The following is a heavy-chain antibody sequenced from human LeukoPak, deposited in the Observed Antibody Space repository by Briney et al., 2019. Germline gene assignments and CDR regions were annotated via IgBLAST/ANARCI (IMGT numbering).Heavy chain of an antibody. CDR3: ARAMDREEYYFDY. V-gene: IGHV1-69*05. D-gene: IGHD3-10*01. CDR2: IIPIFGTA. CDR1: GYTFTSYA. Sequence: GASVKVSCKASGYTFTSYAISWVRQAPGQGLEWMGRIIPIFGTANYAQKFQGRVTITTDESTSTAYMELSSLRSEDTAVYYCARAMDREEYYFDYWGQGTLVTVSS. J-gene: IGHJ4*02.